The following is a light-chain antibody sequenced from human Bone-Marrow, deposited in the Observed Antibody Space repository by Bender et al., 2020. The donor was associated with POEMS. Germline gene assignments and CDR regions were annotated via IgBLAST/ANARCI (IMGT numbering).Light chain of an antibody. CDR1: TSDIGFYNY. V-gene: IGLV2-14*01. CDR3: CSFAGSYSWV. Sequence: QSALTQPASVSGSPGQSITISCTGTTSDIGFYNYVSWYQQYPVKAPRLIIYESTYRPTGLSDRFSGSKSGNTASLTIAGLHVDDEADYHCCSFAGSYSWVFGEGSKLTVL. CDR2: EST. J-gene: IGLJ3*02.